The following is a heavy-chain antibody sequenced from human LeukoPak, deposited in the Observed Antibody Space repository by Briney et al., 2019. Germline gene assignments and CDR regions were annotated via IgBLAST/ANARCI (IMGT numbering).Heavy chain of an antibody. J-gene: IGHJ4*02. V-gene: IGHV4-30-2*01. D-gene: IGHD1-1*01. CDR2: IYHSGST. CDR1: GGSISSGGYS. Sequence: SQTLSLTCAVSGGSISSGGYSWGWIRQPPGKGLELIGYIYHSGSTYYNPSLNSPVTISVDRSKNQFSLKLSSVTAADTAVYYCARDANARTGSFDYWGQGTLVTVSS. CDR3: ARDANARTGSFDY.